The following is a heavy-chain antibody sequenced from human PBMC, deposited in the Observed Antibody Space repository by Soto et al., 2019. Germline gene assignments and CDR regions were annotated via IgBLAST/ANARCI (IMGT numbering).Heavy chain of an antibody. Sequence: PGESLKISCKGSGYSFTSYWISWVRQMPGEGLEWMGRIDPSDSYTNYSPSFQGHVTISADKSISTAYLQWSSLKASDTAMYYCARHKCSGGSCYSNYYYGMDVWGQGTTVTVSS. CDR2: IDPSDSYT. CDR1: GYSFTSYW. D-gene: IGHD2-15*01. V-gene: IGHV5-10-1*01. CDR3: ARHKCSGGSCYSNYYYGMDV. J-gene: IGHJ6*02.